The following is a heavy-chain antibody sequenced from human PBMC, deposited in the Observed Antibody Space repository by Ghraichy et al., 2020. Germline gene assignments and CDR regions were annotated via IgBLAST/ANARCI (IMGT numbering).Heavy chain of an antibody. Sequence: GSLSLTCAVYGGSFSGYYWSWIRQPPGKGLEWIGEINHSGSTNYNPSLKSRVTISVDTSKNQFSLKLSSVTAADTAVYYCASSTEYQLLYGDAFDIWGQGTMVTVSS. V-gene: IGHV4-34*01. CDR1: GGSFSGYY. D-gene: IGHD2-2*02. J-gene: IGHJ3*02. CDR3: ASSTEYQLLYGDAFDI. CDR2: INHSGST.